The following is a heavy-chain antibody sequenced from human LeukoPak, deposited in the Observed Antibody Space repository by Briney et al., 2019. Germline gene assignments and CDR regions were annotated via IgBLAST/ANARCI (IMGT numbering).Heavy chain of an antibody. D-gene: IGHD5-12*01. CDR3: ARDRRWLQLGSKAYYFDY. V-gene: IGHV3-30-3*01. CDR1: GFTFSSYA. J-gene: IGHJ4*02. Sequence: GGSLRLSCAASGFTFSSYAMHWVRQAPGKGLEWVAVISYDGSNKYYADSVKGRLTISRDNSKNTLYLQMNSLRAEDTAVYYCARDRRWLQLGSKAYYFDYWGQGTLVTVSS. CDR2: ISYDGSNK.